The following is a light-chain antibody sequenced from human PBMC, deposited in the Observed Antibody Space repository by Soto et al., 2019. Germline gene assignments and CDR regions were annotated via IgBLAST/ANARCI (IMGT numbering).Light chain of an antibody. CDR3: QSYDSTLTARYV. V-gene: IGLV1-40*01. J-gene: IGLJ1*01. CDR1: SSNIGAGYG. Sequence: QSVLTQPPSVSGAPGQRVTISCTGGSSNIGAGYGVRGYRERPGTAPKLLIGGNTIRPSGVPDRFPASTSGTSASLAITGLQAEDAGDYYCQSYDSTLTARYVLGTGT. CDR2: GNT.